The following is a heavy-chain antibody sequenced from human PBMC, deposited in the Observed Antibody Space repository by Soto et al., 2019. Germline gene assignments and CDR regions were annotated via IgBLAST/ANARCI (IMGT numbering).Heavy chain of an antibody. J-gene: IGHJ5*02. Sequence: ASVKVSFKASGYTFTSYGISWVRQAPGQGLEWMGWISAYNGNTNYAQKLQGRVTMATDTSTSTAYMELRSLRSDDTAVYYCARGYSSSWYTNWFYPWGQGTLVTVSS. CDR3: ARGYSSSWYTNWFYP. V-gene: IGHV1-18*01. CDR1: GYTFTSYG. CDR2: ISAYNGNT. D-gene: IGHD6-13*01.